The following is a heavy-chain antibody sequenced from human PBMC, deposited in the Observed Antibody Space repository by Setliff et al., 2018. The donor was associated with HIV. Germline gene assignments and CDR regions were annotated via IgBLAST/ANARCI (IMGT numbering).Heavy chain of an antibody. Sequence: PGGSLRLSCEASAFTFSSYAMHWVRQAPGKGLEWVAVISYDGTNKYYADSVKGRFTISRDNSKNTLYLQMNSLRAEDTAVYYCAKLGVAGDYYYYYMDVWGKGTTVTVSS. D-gene: IGHD6-13*01. J-gene: IGHJ6*03. CDR3: AKLGVAGDYYYYYMDV. V-gene: IGHV3-30*04. CDR1: AFTFSSYA. CDR2: ISYDGTNK.